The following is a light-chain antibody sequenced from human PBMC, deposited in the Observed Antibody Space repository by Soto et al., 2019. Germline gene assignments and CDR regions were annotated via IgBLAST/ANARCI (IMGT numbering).Light chain of an antibody. J-gene: IGLJ3*02. CDR3: SSYTISSTWV. V-gene: IGLV2-14*01. CDR2: DVT. CDR1: SSDVGGYNY. Sequence: QSALTQPASVSGSPGQSITISCTGTSSDVGGYNYVSWYQQHPGKAPKLIIYDVTNRPSGVSNRFSGSKSGNTASLTISWLQAEDEAEYYCSSYTISSTWVFGGGTKLTVL.